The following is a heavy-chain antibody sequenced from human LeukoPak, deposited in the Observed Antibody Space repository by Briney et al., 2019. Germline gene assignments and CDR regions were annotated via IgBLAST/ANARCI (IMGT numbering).Heavy chain of an antibody. CDR2: IHYSGST. CDR1: GGSISSSSYY. V-gene: IGHV4-39*01. J-gene: IGHJ6*03. CDR3: ARRATVTTGYYYMDV. D-gene: IGHD4-11*01. Sequence: PSETLSLTCTVSGGSISSSSYYWGWIRQPPGKGLEWIGSIHYSGSTYYNPSLKSRVTISVDTSKNQFSLKLSSVTAADTAVYYCARRATVTTGYYYMDVWGKGTTVTVSS.